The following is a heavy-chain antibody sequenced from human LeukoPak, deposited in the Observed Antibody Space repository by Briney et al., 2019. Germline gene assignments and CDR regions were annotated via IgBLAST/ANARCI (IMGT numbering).Heavy chain of an antibody. CDR3: ARDFWSGYHKTYYFDY. D-gene: IGHD3-3*01. CDR2: IYSGGST. J-gene: IGHJ4*02. CDR1: GFTVSSNY. V-gene: IGHV3-66*02. Sequence: GGSLRLSCAASGFTVSSNYMSWVRQAPGKGLEWVSVIYSGGSTYYADSVKGRFTISRDNSKNTLYLQMNSLRAEDTAVYYCARDFWSGYHKTYYFDYWGQGTLVTVSS.